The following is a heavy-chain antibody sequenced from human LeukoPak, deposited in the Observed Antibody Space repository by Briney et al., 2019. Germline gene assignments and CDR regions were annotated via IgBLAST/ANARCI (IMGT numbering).Heavy chain of an antibody. CDR1: GFTFSSYA. CDR3: AREARYDSSGYYFDY. CDR2: ISSNGGST. J-gene: IGHJ4*02. D-gene: IGHD3-22*01. Sequence: GGSLRLSCSASGFTFSSYAMHWVRQAPGKGLEYVSAISSNGGSTYYADSVKGRFAISRDNSKNTLYLQMNSLRAEDTAVYYCAREARYDSSGYYFDYWGQGTLVTVSS. V-gene: IGHV3-64*04.